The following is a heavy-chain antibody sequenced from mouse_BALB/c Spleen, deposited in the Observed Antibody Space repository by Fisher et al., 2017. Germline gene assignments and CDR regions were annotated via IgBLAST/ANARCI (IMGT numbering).Heavy chain of an antibody. J-gene: IGHJ4*01. CDR3: ARNRNYAMDY. V-gene: IGHV1S45*01. Sequence: KFKGKATLTVDKSSSTAYMQLNSLTSEDSAVYYCARNRNYAMDYWGQGTSVTVSS.